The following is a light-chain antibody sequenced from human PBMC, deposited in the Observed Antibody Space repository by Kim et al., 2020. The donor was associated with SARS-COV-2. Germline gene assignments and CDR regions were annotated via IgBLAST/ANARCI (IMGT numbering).Light chain of an antibody. CDR3: SAWDTSVSAWV. Sequence: QNATLTGTGNMNKVGNEGAAWLQQHQSHPPKLLSYRNNNRPSGISERFSASRSENTASLTISGLQPEDEADYYCSAWDTSVSAWVFGGGTQLTVL. V-gene: IGLV10-54*01. J-gene: IGLJ3*02. CDR2: RNN. CDR1: MNKVGNEG.